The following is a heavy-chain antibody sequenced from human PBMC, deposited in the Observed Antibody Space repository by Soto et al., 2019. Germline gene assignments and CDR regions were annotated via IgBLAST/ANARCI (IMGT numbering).Heavy chain of an antibody. J-gene: IGHJ6*02. CDR2: ININSGNT. CDR1: GNTFPTYD. CDR3: SKGYAMDV. Sequence: QVQLVQSGAEVKKPGASVKVSCKASGNTFPTYDINWVRQATGQGLVWMGWININSGNTAYTQKFQGRFIMTRNTSINTVYMELSSLRSDDTAVYYCSKGYAMDVWGQGTTVIVSS. V-gene: IGHV1-8*01.